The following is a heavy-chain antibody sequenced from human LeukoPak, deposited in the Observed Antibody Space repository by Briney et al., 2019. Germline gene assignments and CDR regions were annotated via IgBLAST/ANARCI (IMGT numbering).Heavy chain of an antibody. CDR3: ARETGRYFDY. CDR2: IYHSGST. V-gene: IGHV4-30-2*01. CDR1: GGSISSGGYS. Sequence: SQTLSLTCAVSGGSISSGGYSWSWIRQPPGKGLEWIGYIYHSGSTYYNPSLKSRVTISVDRSKNQFSLKLSSVTAADTAVYYYARETGRYFDYWGQGTLVTVSS. J-gene: IGHJ4*02.